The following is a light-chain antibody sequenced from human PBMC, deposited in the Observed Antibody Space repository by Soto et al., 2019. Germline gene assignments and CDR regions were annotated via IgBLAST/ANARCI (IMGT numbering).Light chain of an antibody. CDR3: QQYDGSVVS. CDR1: QSVSIIY. CDR2: GAS. V-gene: IGKV3-20*01. J-gene: IGKJ1*01. Sequence: EIVLTQSPGTLSLSPGQRATLSCRASQSVSIIYLAWYQQKPGQAPRLLIYGASTRATAIPDRFRGSGSGTDFTLTISGLEPEDSAVYYCQQYDGSVVSFGQGTKVEVK.